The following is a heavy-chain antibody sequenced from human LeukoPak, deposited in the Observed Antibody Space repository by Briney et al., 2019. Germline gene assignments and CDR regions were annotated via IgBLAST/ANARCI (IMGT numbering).Heavy chain of an antibody. V-gene: IGHV3-73*01. J-gene: IGHJ3*02. CDR1: GFTFSDFT. CDR3: AKDLVTTMVSDAFDI. CDR2: IRDKAASYAT. D-gene: IGHD4-23*01. Sequence: GGSLRLSCVASGFTFSDFTMHWVRQASGKGLEWVGRIRDKAASYATVYAASMKGRFTISRDDSKNTAYLQMNSLRTEDTAVYYCAKDLVTTMVSDAFDIWGQGTMVTVSS.